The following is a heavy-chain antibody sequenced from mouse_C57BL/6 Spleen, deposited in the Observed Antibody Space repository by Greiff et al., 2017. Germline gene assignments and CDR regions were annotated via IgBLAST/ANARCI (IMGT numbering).Heavy chain of an antibody. CDR1: GFTFSSYA. Sequence: EVNVVESGGGLVKPGGSLKLSCAASGFTFSSYAMSWVRQTPEKRLEWVATISDGGSYTYYPDNVKGRFTISRDNAKNNLYLQMSHLKSEDTAMYYCARDDTTVQWYFDVWGTGTTVTVSS. V-gene: IGHV5-4*01. CDR2: ISDGGSYT. CDR3: ARDDTTVQWYFDV. D-gene: IGHD1-1*01. J-gene: IGHJ1*03.